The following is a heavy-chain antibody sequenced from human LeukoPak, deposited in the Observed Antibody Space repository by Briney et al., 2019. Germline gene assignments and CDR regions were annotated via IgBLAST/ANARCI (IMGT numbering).Heavy chain of an antibody. CDR3: APQQAYSPYNWFDP. Sequence: PGRSLRLSCAASGFTFNNYGMHWVRQAPGKGLEWVAVIRSDGNNKYYVDSVKGRFTVSRDKSKNTLYLQMNSLRAEDTAVYYCAPQQAYSPYNWFDPWGQGTLVTVSS. CDR2: IRSDGNNK. J-gene: IGHJ5*02. D-gene: IGHD5-12*01. CDR1: GFTFNNYG. V-gene: IGHV3-33*01.